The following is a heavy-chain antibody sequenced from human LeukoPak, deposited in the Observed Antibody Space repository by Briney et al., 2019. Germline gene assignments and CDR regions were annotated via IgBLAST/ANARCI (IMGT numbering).Heavy chain of an antibody. V-gene: IGHV3-30-3*01. Sequence: ERSLRLSYAASGFTLSSYAMHWVRQAPGKGLEWVAVISYDGSNKYYADSVKGRFTISRDNSKNTLYLQMNSLRAEDTAVYYCARDLGRYNWNYDFDYWGQGTLVTVSS. D-gene: IGHD1-7*01. J-gene: IGHJ4*02. CDR3: ARDLGRYNWNYDFDY. CDR1: GFTLSSYA. CDR2: ISYDGSNK.